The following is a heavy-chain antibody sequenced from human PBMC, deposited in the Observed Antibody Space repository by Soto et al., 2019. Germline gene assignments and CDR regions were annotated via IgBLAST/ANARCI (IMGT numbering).Heavy chain of an antibody. J-gene: IGHJ3*02. V-gene: IGHV3-53*01. CDR3: ARDQYYYDSSGYSRAFDI. CDR2: IYSGGST. D-gene: IGHD3-22*01. Sequence: PGGSLRLSCAGSWFTVSSNYMSWVRQAPGKGLEWVSVIYSGGSTYYADSVKGRFTISRDNSKNTLYLQMNSLRAEDTAVYYCARDQYYYDSSGYSRAFDIWGQGTMVTVSS. CDR1: WFTVSSNY.